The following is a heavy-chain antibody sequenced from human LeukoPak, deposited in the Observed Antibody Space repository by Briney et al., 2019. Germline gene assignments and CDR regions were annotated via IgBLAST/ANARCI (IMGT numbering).Heavy chain of an antibody. CDR2: ISAYNGNT. CDR1: GYTFTSYG. J-gene: IGHJ3*01. CDR3: ARDYAVADINFDAFDV. Sequence: GASVKVSCKASGYTFTSYGISWVRQAPGQGLEWMGWISAYNGNTNYAQKLQGRVTMTTDTSTSTAYMELRSLRPDDTAVYYCARDYAVADINFDAFDVWGQGTMVTVSS. V-gene: IGHV1-18*01. D-gene: IGHD6-19*01.